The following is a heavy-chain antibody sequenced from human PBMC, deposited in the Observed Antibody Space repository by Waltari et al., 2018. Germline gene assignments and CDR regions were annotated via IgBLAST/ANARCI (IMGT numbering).Heavy chain of an antibody. V-gene: IGHV3-53*01. CDR1: SFNVSSYY. CDR3: ARGNTKYGMDV. J-gene: IGHJ6*02. D-gene: IGHD3-10*01. Sequence: EVQLVESGGHLIQPGGSLRLYWAASSFNVSSYYMNWVRQAPGKGLEWVSILYHAGNTYYADSVKGRFTFSRDNSKNTLYLQMNSLRAEDTAVYYCARGNTKYGMDVWGQGTTVTVSS. CDR2: LYHAGNT.